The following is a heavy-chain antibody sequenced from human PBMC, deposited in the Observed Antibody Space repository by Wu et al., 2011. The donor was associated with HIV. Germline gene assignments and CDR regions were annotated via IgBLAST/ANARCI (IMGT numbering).Heavy chain of an antibody. Sequence: SVKVSCKASGGTFSSYAIRLGATGPGQGLEWMGGIIPIFGTANYAQKFQGRVTITADKSTSTAYMEMSSLRSEDTAVYFCAREEFNCSGGSCSLHTFDIWGQGTMVTVSS. CDR2: IIPIFGTA. D-gene: IGHD2-15*01. CDR3: AREEFNCSGGSCSLHTFDI. CDR1: GGTFSSYA. J-gene: IGHJ3*02. V-gene: IGHV1-69*06.